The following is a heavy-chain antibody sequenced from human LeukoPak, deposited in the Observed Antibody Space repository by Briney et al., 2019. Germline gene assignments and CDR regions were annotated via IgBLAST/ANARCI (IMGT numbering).Heavy chain of an antibody. CDR2: ISSSSSTI. CDR1: GFTFSSYS. D-gene: IGHD3-10*01. V-gene: IGHV3-48*01. Sequence: GRSLRLSCAASGFTFSSYSMNWVRQAPGKGLEWVSYISSSSSTIYYADSVKGRFTISRDNAKNSLYLQMNSLRAEDTAVYYCARDSNYYGSGSYSGYYYMDVWGKGTTVTVSS. J-gene: IGHJ6*03. CDR3: ARDSNYYGSGSYSGYYYMDV.